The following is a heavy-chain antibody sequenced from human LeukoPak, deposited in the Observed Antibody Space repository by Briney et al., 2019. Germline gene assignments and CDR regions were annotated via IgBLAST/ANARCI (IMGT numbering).Heavy chain of an antibody. J-gene: IGHJ4*02. Sequence: GGSLRHSCAASGFTFDDYAMHWVRQAPGKGLEWVSGISWNSSSIGYADSVKGRFTISRDNAKNSLYLQMNSLRAEDTALYYCAATKETNYYDSSGYYSPFDYWGQGTLVTVSS. V-gene: IGHV3-9*01. CDR3: AATKETNYYDSSGYYSPFDY. D-gene: IGHD3-22*01. CDR1: GFTFDDYA. CDR2: ISWNSSSI.